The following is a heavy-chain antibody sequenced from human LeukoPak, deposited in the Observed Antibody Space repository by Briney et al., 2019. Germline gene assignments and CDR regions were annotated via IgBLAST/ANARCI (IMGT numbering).Heavy chain of an antibody. CDR1: GGTFSSYA. CDR2: IIPIFGTA. J-gene: IGHJ5*02. V-gene: IGHV1-69*05. CDR3: AREGEEGWFDP. Sequence: ASVKVSCKASGGTFSSYAISWVRQAPGQGLEWMGRIIPIFGTANYAQKFQGRVTITTDESTGTAYMELSSLRSEDTAVYYCAREGEEGWFDPWGQGTLVTVSS.